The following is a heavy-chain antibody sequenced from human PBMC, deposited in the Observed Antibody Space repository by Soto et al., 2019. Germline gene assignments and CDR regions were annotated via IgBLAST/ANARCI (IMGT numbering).Heavy chain of an antibody. D-gene: IGHD5-12*01. V-gene: IGHV3-66*04. CDR1: GFTVSSNY. CDR3: AKPDDDYCGDY. Sequence: PGGSLRLSCAASGFTVSSNYMSWVRQAPGKGLEWVSVIYSGGSTYYADSVKGRFTISRDNSKNTLYLQMNSLKAEDTAVYYCAKPDDDYCGDYWGQGTLVTVSS. J-gene: IGHJ4*02. CDR2: IYSGGST.